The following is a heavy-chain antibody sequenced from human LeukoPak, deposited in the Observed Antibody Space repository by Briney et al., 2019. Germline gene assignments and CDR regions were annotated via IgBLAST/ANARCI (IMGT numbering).Heavy chain of an antibody. CDR2: IYYDDDK. CDR3: AHSIGFYGYFRGYLY. D-gene: IGHD3-22*01. J-gene: IGHJ4*02. CDR1: GVSLSGSGVG. Sequence: SGPTLVNPTQTLTLTCTFSGVSLSGSGVGVGWIRQPPGKALEWLALIYYDDDKRYNPSLKSRLTITKDTSKNQVVLTMTNMDPVDTATYFCAHSIGFYGYFRGYLYWGQGTLVTVSS. V-gene: IGHV2-5*02.